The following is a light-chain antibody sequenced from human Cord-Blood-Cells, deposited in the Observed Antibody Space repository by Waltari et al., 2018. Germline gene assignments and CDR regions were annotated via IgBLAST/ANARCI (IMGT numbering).Light chain of an antibody. CDR2: DAS. V-gene: IGKV3-20*01. J-gene: IGKJ4*01. Sequence: EIVLTQSPGTLSLPPGERATLSCRASQSVSSSYLAWYQQKPGQAPRLLIYDASSRATGIPDRFSGSGSGTDFTLTISRLEPEDFAVYYCQQYGSSPRTFGGGTKVEIK. CDR3: QQYGSSPRT. CDR1: QSVSSSY.